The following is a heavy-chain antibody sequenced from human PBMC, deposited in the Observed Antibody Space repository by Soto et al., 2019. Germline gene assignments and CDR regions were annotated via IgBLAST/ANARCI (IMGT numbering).Heavy chain of an antibody. J-gene: IGHJ4*02. CDR3: ALYYYDSSGYYWPFDY. V-gene: IGHV1-24*01. D-gene: IGHD3-22*01. Sequence: ASVKVSCKVSGYTLTELSMHWVRQAPGKGLEWMGGFDPEDGETIYAQKFQGRVTMTEDTSTDTAYMELSSLRSEDTAVYYCALYYYDSSGYYWPFDYWGQGTLVTVSS. CDR2: FDPEDGET. CDR1: GYTLTELS.